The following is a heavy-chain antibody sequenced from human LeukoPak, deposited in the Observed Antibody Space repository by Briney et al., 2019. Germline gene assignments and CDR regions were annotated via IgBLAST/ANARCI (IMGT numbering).Heavy chain of an antibody. V-gene: IGHV3-33*08. J-gene: IGHJ4*02. CDR2: IWYDGSNK. CDR1: GFTFSSYA. CDR3: ARDTHYGGNSDYFDY. Sequence: PGGSLRLSCAASGFTFSSYAMHWVRQAPGKGLEWVAVIWYDGSNKYYADSVKGRFTISRDNSKNTLYLQMNSLRAEDTAVYYCARDTHYGGNSDYFDYWGQGTLVTVSS. D-gene: IGHD4-23*01.